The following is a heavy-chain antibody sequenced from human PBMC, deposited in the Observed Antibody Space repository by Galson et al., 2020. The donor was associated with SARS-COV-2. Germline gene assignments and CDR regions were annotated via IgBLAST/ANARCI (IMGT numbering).Heavy chain of an antibody. D-gene: IGHD3-3*01. Sequence: QAGGSLRLSCAASGFTFSSYGMHWVRQAPGKGLEWVAVISYDGSNKYYADSVKGRFTISRDNSKNTLYLQMNSLRAEDTAVYYCARDFGVSPPEHLLFDYWGQGTLVTVSS. CDR2: ISYDGSNK. J-gene: IGHJ4*02. V-gene: IGHV3-30*03. CDR3: ARDFGVSPPEHLLFDY. CDR1: GFTFSSYG.